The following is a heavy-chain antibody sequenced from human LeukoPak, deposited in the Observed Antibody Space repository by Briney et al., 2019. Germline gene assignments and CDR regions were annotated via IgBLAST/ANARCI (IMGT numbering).Heavy chain of an antibody. CDR1: GFTFSSYS. Sequence: GVSLRLSCAASGFTFSSYSMSWVRQAQGKGLEWVSAISGSGGSTYYADSVKGRFTISRDNSKNTLYLQMNSLRAEDTAVYYCAKARVLLWFGDQGNFDYWGQGTLVTVSS. D-gene: IGHD3-10*01. CDR2: ISGSGGST. V-gene: IGHV3-23*01. CDR3: AKARVLLWFGDQGNFDY. J-gene: IGHJ4*02.